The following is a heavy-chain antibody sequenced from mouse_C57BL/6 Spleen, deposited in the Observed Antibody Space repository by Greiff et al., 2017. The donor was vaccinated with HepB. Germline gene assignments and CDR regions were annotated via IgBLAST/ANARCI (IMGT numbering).Heavy chain of an antibody. CDR3: TREYYGSSFDY. Sequence: EVQGVESGEGLVKPGGSLKLSCAASGFTFSSYAMSWVRQTPEKRLEWVAYISSGGDYIYYADTVKGRFTISRDNARNTLYLQMSSLKSEDTAMYYCTREYYGSSFDYWGQGTTLTVSS. J-gene: IGHJ2*01. CDR2: ISSGGDYI. V-gene: IGHV5-9-1*02. D-gene: IGHD1-1*01. CDR1: GFTFSSYA.